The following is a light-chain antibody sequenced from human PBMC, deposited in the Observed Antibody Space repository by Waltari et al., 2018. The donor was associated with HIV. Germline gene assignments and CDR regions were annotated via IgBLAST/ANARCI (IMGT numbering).Light chain of an antibody. CDR2: SNN. CDR1: SSNIGGNA. Sequence: QSVLTQPPSASGTPGQRVTTSCSGSSSNIGGNAVNWYQQLPGPAPKYLIYSNNQRPSGIPDRFSGSKSGTSASLAISGLQSEDEAEYYCAAWDDSLNGVVFGGGTKLTVL. J-gene: IGLJ2*01. CDR3: AAWDDSLNGVV. V-gene: IGLV1-44*01.